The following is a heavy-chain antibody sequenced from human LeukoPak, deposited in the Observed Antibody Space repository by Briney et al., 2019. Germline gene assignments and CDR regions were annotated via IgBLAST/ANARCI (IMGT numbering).Heavy chain of an antibody. CDR1: GYIFTGYY. Sequence: ASVKVSCKASGYIFTGYYMHWVRQAPGQGLEWMGWINPNSGGTNYAQKFQGRVTMTRDTSISTAYMELSRLRSDDTAVYHCARVGVRGVISLGLNYWGQGTLVTVSS. CDR2: INPNSGGT. J-gene: IGHJ4*02. V-gene: IGHV1-2*02. CDR3: ARVGVRGVISLGLNY. D-gene: IGHD3-10*01.